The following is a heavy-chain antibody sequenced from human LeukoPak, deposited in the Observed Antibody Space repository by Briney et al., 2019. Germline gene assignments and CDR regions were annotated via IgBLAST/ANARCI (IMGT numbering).Heavy chain of an antibody. CDR1: GGSFSGYY. CDR2: INHSGST. CDR3: AKGTRTTIFGVVTGYYMDD. D-gene: IGHD3-3*01. V-gene: IGHV4-34*01. Sequence: SETLSLTCAVYGGSFSGYYWSWIRQPPGKGLEWIGEINHSGSTNYNPSLKSRVTISVDTSKNQFSLKLSSVTAADTAVYYCAKGTRTTIFGVVTGYYMDDWGKGTTVTVSS. J-gene: IGHJ6*03.